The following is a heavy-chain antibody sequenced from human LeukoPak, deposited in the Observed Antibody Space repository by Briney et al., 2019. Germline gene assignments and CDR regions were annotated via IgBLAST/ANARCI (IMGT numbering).Heavy chain of an antibody. CDR3: ARTYCSSTSCYPHP. J-gene: IGHJ5*02. D-gene: IGHD2-2*01. CDR1: GFTFSSYS. CDR2: ISSNSSYI. V-gene: IGHV3-21*01. Sequence: GSLRLSCAASGFTFSSYSMNWVRQAPGKGLEWVSSISSNSSYIYYADSVKGRFTISRDNAKNSLYLQMNSLRAEDTAVYYCARTYCSSTSCYPHPWGQGTLVTVSS.